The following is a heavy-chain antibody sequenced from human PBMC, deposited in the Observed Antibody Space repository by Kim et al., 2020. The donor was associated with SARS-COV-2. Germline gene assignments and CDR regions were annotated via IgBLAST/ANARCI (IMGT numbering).Heavy chain of an antibody. CDR2: ISGSGVST. V-gene: IGHV3-23*01. Sequence: GGSLTLSCAASGFIFSNNAMSWVRQAPGKGLEWVSAISGSGVSTYYADSVKGRFTISRVNPQNTLYLQMNSLRAEDTAVYYCAKGARWQPFDPWGQGTLVTVSS. CDR1: GFIFSNNA. D-gene: IGHD6-13*01. CDR3: AKGARWQPFDP. J-gene: IGHJ5*02.